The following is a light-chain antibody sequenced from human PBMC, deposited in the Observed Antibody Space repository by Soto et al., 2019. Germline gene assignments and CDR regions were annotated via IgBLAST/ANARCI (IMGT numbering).Light chain of an antibody. CDR3: QKYNSAPWT. CDR2: AAS. V-gene: IGKV1-27*01. CDR1: QDISNY. J-gene: IGKJ1*01. Sequence: DIQMTQSPSSLSASVGDRVTITCRASQDISNYLAWYQQKPGKVPKLLIYAASTLQSGVPSRFSGSGSGSDFTLTTSSLQPEDVATYSCQKYNSAPWTFGQGTKVEIK.